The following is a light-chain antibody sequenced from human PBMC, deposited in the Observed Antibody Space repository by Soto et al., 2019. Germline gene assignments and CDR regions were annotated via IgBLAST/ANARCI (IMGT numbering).Light chain of an antibody. CDR1: QSISTK. V-gene: IGKV3D-11*02. CDR2: GAS. Sequence: EIVLTQSPYTLSLSPGCRGTLSCRASQSISTKLAWYQQKPGQAPRLFISGASTRATGIPARFSGSGSATDFTLSISSLEPEDFAIYYCQERSNWHPITFGQGTRLEIK. J-gene: IGKJ5*01. CDR3: QERSNWHPIT.